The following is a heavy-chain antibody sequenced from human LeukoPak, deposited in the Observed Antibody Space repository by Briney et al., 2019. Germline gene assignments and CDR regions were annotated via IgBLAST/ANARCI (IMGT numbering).Heavy chain of an antibody. CDR3: ARGQVPAARGYNWFDP. CDR2: INARGDT. CDR1: GWSFNDYY. Sequence: SETLSLTCAVYGWSFNDYYWNWIRQPPGKGPEWIGDINARGDTNYNPSIKSRVTISVDTSKKQFSLRLTSMIAADTALYYCARGQVPAARGYNWFDPWGQGTLVTVSS. D-gene: IGHD2-2*01. J-gene: IGHJ5*02. V-gene: IGHV4-34*01.